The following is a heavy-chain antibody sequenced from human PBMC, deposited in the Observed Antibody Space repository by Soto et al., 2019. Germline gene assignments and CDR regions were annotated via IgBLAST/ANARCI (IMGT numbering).Heavy chain of an antibody. CDR2: IYYNGNT. Sequence: QVQLQESGPGLVKPSETLSLTCTVSGGSISNHYWSWIRQPPGKGLEWIGYIYYNGNTNYNPSLKSRVTMSVDTSKNQSSLKWSSVTAADTAVYYCTRANLYSEYWGQGTLVTVSS. V-gene: IGHV4-59*11. CDR3: TRANLYSEY. D-gene: IGHD7-27*01. J-gene: IGHJ4*02. CDR1: GGSISNHY.